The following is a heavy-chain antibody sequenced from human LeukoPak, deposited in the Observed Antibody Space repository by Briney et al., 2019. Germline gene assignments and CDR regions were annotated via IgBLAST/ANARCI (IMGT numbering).Heavy chain of an antibody. D-gene: IGHD3-16*01. CDR3: ARAPFWVPSFFDY. Sequence: GASVKVSCKASGYTFTSYGISWVRQAPGHGLEWMGWISAYNGNTNYAQKLQGRVTMTTDTSTSTAHMELRSLRSDDTAVYYCARAPFWVPSFFDYWGQGTLVTVSS. CDR1: GYTFTSYG. V-gene: IGHV1-18*01. CDR2: ISAYNGNT. J-gene: IGHJ4*02.